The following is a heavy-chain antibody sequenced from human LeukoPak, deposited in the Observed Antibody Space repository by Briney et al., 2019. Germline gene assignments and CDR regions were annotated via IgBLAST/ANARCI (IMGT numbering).Heavy chain of an antibody. J-gene: IGHJ4*02. CDR1: GFTFSNYG. CDR2: IRYDGSNK. V-gene: IGHV3-30*02. CDR3: APGVYAIPGSHVDY. Sequence: GGSLRLSCTASGFTFSNYGMHWVRQAPGKGLEWVAFIRYDGSNKYYADSVKGRFTISRDNSKNTLYLQMNSLRAEDTAVYYCAPGVYAIPGSHVDYWGQGTPVTVSS. D-gene: IGHD2-8*01.